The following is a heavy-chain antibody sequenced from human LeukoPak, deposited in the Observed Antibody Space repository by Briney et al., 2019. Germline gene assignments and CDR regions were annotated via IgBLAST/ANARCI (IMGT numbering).Heavy chain of an antibody. V-gene: IGHV3-30*18. CDR1: GFTFSSYG. Sequence: PGGSLRLSCAASGFTFSSYGMHWVRQAPGKGLEWVAVISYDGSNKYYADSVKGRFTISRDNSKNTLYLQMNSLRAEDTAVYYCAKDLIVGATPYYFDYWGQGTLVTVSS. CDR2: ISYDGSNK. D-gene: IGHD1-26*01. J-gene: IGHJ4*02. CDR3: AKDLIVGATPYYFDY.